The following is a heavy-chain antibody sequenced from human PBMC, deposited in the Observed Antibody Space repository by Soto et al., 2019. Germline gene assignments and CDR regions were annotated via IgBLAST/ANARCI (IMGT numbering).Heavy chain of an antibody. CDR2: ISSSSSYI. CDR3: ARGLRWELSLGYYYYGMDA. J-gene: IGHJ6*02. Sequence: EVQLVESGGGLVKPGGSLRLSCAASAFTFSSYSMNWVRQAPGKGLEWVSSISSSSSYIYYADSVKGRFTISRDNAKNSLYLQMNSLRAEDTAVYYCARGLRWELSLGYYYYGMDAWGQGTTVTVSS. D-gene: IGHD1-26*01. CDR1: AFTFSSYS. V-gene: IGHV3-21*01.